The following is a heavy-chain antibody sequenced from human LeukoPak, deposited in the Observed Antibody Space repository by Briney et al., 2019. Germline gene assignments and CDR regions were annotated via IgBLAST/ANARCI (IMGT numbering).Heavy chain of an antibody. CDR1: GYTFTSYG. D-gene: IGHD2-2*01. CDR2: ISAYNGNT. J-gene: IGHJ3*02. Sequence: ASVKVSCKASGYTFTSYGISWVRQAPGQGLEWMGWISAYNGNTNYAQKLQGRVTMTTDTSTSTAYMELRSLRSDDTAVYYCARDAGVSSWGSGAFDIWGQGTMVTVSS. V-gene: IGHV1-18*01. CDR3: ARDAGVSSWGSGAFDI.